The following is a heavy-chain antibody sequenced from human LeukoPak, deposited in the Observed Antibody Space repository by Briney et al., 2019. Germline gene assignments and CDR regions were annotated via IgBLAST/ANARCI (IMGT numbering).Heavy chain of an antibody. Sequence: GSLRLSCAASGFTFSSYGMHWVRQAPGKGLEWVAVIWYDGSNKYYADSVKGRFTISRDNSKNTLYLQMNSLRAEGTAVYYCAREIYDSSGYYYGPIDYWGQGTLVTVSP. V-gene: IGHV3-33*01. D-gene: IGHD3-22*01. CDR1: GFTFSSYG. CDR3: AREIYDSSGYYYGPIDY. J-gene: IGHJ4*02. CDR2: IWYDGSNK.